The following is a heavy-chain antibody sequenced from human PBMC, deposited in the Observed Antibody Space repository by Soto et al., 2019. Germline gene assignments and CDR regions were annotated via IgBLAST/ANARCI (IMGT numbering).Heavy chain of an antibody. Sequence: GGSLRLSCAASGFTFSSYAMHWVRQAPGKGLEWVAVISYDGSNKYYADSVKGRFTISRDNSKNTLYLQMNSLRAEDTAVYYCAREHAPRRVGELLPFDYWGQGTLVTVSS. D-gene: IGHD3-10*01. CDR3: AREHAPRRVGELLPFDY. J-gene: IGHJ4*02. CDR1: GFTFSSYA. CDR2: ISYDGSNK. V-gene: IGHV3-30-3*01.